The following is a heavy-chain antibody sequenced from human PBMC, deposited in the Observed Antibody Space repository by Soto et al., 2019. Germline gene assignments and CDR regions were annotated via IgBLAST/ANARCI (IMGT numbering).Heavy chain of an antibody. CDR1: GGSISSSNW. J-gene: IGHJ1*01. V-gene: IGHV4-4*02. Sequence: SETLPLTCAVSGGSISSSNWWSCVRQPPGKGLEWIGEIYHSGSTNYNPSLKSRVTISVDKSKNQFSLKLSSVTAADTAVYYCARTGLLNLKYLQHWGQGTLVTFSS. CDR2: IYHSGST. CDR3: ARTGLLNLKYLQH. D-gene: IGHD2-2*02.